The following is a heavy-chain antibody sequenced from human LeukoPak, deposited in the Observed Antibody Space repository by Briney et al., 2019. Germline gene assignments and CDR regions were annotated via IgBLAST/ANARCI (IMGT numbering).Heavy chain of an antibody. D-gene: IGHD3-10*01. CDR3: ARVLLWFGEYDAFDI. CDR1: GGTFSSYA. V-gene: IGHV1-69*13. Sequence: ASVKVSCKAPGGTFSSYAISWVRQAPGQGLEWMGGIIPIFGTANYAQKFQGRVTITADESTSTAYMELSSLRSEDTAVYYCARVLLWFGEYDAFDIWGQGTMVTVSS. J-gene: IGHJ3*02. CDR2: IIPIFGTA.